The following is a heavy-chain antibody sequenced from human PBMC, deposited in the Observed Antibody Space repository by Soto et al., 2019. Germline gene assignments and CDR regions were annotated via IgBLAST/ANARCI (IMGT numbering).Heavy chain of an antibody. D-gene: IGHD5-18*01. CDR3: ARGSWLDTAFYGMDG. CDR2: IYYSGST. V-gene: IGHV4-31*03. Sequence: TLYLSCTISGGSISSGGYQACWVRQHPGKGMEWIGYIYYSGSTYYNPSLKSRVTIAVDTSKNQFSLKLSSVTAAYTAVYYCARGSWLDTAFYGMDGWGQGTTVS. J-gene: IGHJ6*02. CDR1: GGSISSGGYQ.